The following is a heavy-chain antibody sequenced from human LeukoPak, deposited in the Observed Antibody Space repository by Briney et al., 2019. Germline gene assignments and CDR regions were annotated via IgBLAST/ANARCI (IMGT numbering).Heavy chain of an antibody. J-gene: IGHJ2*01. CDR3: ARPKSAWSSHWYFEL. D-gene: IGHD6-19*01. V-gene: IGHV3-48*03. Sequence: PGGSLRLSCAASGFTFSSYEMNWVRQAPGKGPEWLSYISSSGTIIYYADSVKGRFTISRDNAKNSLYLQLNSLRVEDTAVYYCARPKSAWSSHWYFELWGRGTLVTVSS. CDR2: ISSSGTII. CDR1: GFTFSSYE.